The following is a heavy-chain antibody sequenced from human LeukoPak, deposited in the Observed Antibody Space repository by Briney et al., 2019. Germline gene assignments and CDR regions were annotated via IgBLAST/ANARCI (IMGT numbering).Heavy chain of an antibody. CDR1: GGSISSYY. Sequence: SETLSLTCTVSGGSISSYYWSWVRQPPGKGPEWIGYIYNSRSTNYNPSLKSRVTISVDTSKNQFSLKVNSVTAADTAVYYCAATDDSSGYYYRNGAFDIWGQGTMVTVSS. J-gene: IGHJ3*02. D-gene: IGHD3-22*01. CDR2: IYNSRST. CDR3: AATDDSSGYYYRNGAFDI. V-gene: IGHV4-59*08.